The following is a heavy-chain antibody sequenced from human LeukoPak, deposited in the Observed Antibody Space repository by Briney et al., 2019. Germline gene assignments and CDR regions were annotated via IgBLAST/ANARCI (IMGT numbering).Heavy chain of an antibody. Sequence: GGSLRLSCAAPGFTFNNYAMNWVRQAPGKGLEWVSGISWNSGSIDYADSVKGRFTISRDNAKNSLYLQMNSLRVEDTAFYYCAKDNRRHYTSGPNPDSLHWGQGALVTVSS. CDR2: ISWNSGSI. CDR3: AKDNRRHYTSGPNPDSLH. J-gene: IGHJ4*02. CDR1: GFTFNNYA. V-gene: IGHV3-9*01. D-gene: IGHD6-19*01.